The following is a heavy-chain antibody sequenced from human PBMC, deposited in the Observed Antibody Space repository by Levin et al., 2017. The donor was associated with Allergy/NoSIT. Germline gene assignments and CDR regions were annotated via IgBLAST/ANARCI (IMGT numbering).Heavy chain of an antibody. Sequence: SQTLSLTCAISGDSVSTNSVSWNWIRQSPSRGLEWLGRTYYRTEWHYGSAVSVKSRLTVTPDTSKNQFSLQLDSVTPDDTAVYYCARGGFGRRVFDFDSWGQGTLVTVSS. V-gene: IGHV6-1*01. CDR1: GDSVSTNSVS. CDR3: ARGGFGRRVFDFDS. D-gene: IGHD3-3*01. J-gene: IGHJ4*02. CDR2: TYYRTEWHY.